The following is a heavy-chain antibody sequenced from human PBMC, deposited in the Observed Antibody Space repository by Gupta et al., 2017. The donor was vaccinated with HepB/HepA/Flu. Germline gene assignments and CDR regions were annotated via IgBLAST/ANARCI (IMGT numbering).Heavy chain of an antibody. J-gene: IGHJ4*02. CDR2: IKQNGGEK. CDR1: GFTFSSNW. Sequence: EVQLVESGGGLVQPGGSLRLSCAASGFTFSSNWMTWVRQPPGKGLEWVATIKQNGGEKYYVDSVKGRFTISRDNAKNSLYLQMNSLSAEDTAVYYCARVGWGKWLDYWGQGTLVTVSS. CDR3: ARVGWGKWLDY. V-gene: IGHV3-7*01. D-gene: IGHD5-12*01.